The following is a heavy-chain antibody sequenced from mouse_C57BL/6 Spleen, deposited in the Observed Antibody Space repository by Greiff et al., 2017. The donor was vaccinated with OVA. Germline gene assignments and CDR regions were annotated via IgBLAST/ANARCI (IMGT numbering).Heavy chain of an antibody. CDR2: IFPGSGGT. J-gene: IGHJ1*03. CDR1: GYTFTDYY. Sequence: VQLQQSGPELVKPGASVKISCTASGYTFTDYYINWVKQRPGQGLEWIGWIFPGSGGTYYTAKFKGKATLTVDNSSSTAYMLLSSLTSKDAEVYVSARSRYGNCWYLDVWGTGTTVTVSS. CDR3: ARSRYGNCWYLDV. V-gene: IGHV1-75*01. D-gene: IGHD2-10*02.